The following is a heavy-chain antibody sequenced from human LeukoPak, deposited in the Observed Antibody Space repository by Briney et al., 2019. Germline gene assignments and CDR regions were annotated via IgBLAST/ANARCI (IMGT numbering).Heavy chain of an antibody. D-gene: IGHD3-22*01. V-gene: IGHV1-2*06. CDR3: ARGGIGYYYDSSGYYLDY. CDR1: GYTFTSYA. CDR2: INPNSGGT. Sequence: ASVKVSCKASGYTFTSYAMHWVRQAPGQRLEWMGRINPNSGGTNYAQKFQGRVTMTRDTSISTAYMELSRLRSDDTAVYYCARGGIGYYYDSSGYYLDYWGQGTLVTVSS. J-gene: IGHJ4*02.